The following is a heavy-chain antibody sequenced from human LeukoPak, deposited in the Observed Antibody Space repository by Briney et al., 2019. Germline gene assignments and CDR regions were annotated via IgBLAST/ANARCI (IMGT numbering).Heavy chain of an antibody. D-gene: IGHD1-26*01. CDR1: GFTFSSYA. V-gene: IGHV3-30*04. J-gene: IGHJ3*02. CDR3: AKDSLGGSYYGDAFDI. CDR2: ISYDGSNK. Sequence: PGRSLRLSCAASGFTFSSYAMHWVRQAPGKGLEWVAVISYDGSNKYYADSVKGRFTISRDNSKNTLYLQMNSLRAEDTAVYYCAKDSLGGSYYGDAFDIWGQGTMVTVSS.